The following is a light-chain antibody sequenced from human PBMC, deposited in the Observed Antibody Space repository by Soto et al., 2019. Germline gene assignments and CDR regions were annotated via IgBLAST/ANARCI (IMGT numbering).Light chain of an antibody. CDR2: KVS. J-gene: IGKJ2*01. V-gene: IGKV2-30*01. CDR1: QSLVYSDGNTY. Sequence: DVVMTQSPLSLPVTLGQPASISCRSSQSLVYSDGNTYLNWFQQRPGQSPRRLIYKVSTRDSGVPDRFSGGGSGNDFTLKISRVEAEDVGVYYCMQGTHWITFGQGTKLEIK. CDR3: MQGTHWIT.